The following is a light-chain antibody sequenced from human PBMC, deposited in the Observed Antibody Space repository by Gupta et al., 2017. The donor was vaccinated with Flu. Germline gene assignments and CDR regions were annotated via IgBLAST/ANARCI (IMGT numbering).Light chain of an antibody. CDR1: RDVSDW. Sequence: PSAVSASVGDRVTITSRSSRDVSDWVGWYQLKPGKAPRLLMYGASALGSGVPSRFSGSGSGTDFTLTISSLQPEDFTTYYCQQCLSLPLTFGGGTLVDI. CDR2: GAS. V-gene: IGKV1D-12*01. CDR3: QQCLSLPLT. J-gene: IGKJ4*01.